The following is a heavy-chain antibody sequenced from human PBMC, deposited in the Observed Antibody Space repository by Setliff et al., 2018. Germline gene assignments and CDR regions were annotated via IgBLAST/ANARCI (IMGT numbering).Heavy chain of an antibody. Sequence: VASVKVSCKASGYTFTSYAMHWVRQAPGQRLEWMGWINAGNGNTKYSQKFQGRVTITRDTSASTAYMELSSLRSEDTAVYYCATVSPGGYSYGLDYWGQGTLVTVSS. CDR2: INAGNGNT. D-gene: IGHD5-18*01. CDR1: GYTFTSYA. V-gene: IGHV1-3*01. J-gene: IGHJ4*02. CDR3: ATVSPGGYSYGLDY.